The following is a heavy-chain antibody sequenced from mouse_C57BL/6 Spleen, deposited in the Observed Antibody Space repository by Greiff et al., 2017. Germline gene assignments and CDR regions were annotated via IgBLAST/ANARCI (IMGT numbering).Heavy chain of an antibody. V-gene: IGHV5-17*01. J-gene: IGHJ4*01. CDR1: GFTFSDYG. CDR3: ARRSIYDGYSYAMDY. D-gene: IGHD2-3*01. Sequence: EVQLVESGGGLVKPGGSLKLSCAASGFTFSDYGMHWVRQAPEKGLEWVAYISSGSSTIYYADTVKGRFTISRDNAKNTLFLQMTSLRSEDTAMYYCARRSIYDGYSYAMDYWGQGTSVTVSS. CDR2: ISSGSSTI.